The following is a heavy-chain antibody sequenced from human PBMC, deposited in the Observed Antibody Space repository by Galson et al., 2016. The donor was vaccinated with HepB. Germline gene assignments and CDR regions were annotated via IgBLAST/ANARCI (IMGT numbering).Heavy chain of an antibody. V-gene: IGHV4-39*01. D-gene: IGHD5-18*01. J-gene: IGHJ4*02. CDR3: ATRHSTDYSDY. CDR2: IHSSGTT. CDR1: GGPISSASYF. Sequence: SETLSLTCTVSGGPISSASYFWGWIRQPPGKGLEWIGTIHSSGTTYYNSSLKRRVTVSIDTSKNQFSLHLSSVTAADTAVYFCATRHSTDYSDYWGQGTRVTVSS.